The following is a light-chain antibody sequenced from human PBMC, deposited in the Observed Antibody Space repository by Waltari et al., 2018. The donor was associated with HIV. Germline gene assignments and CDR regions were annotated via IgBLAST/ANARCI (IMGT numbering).Light chain of an antibody. CDR3: CSYAGSFWV. CDR1: TSAVGGYNY. V-gene: IGLV2-11*01. CDR2: DVS. Sequence: QSALTQPRSVSGSPGQPVTIPCTGPTSAVGGYNYVSWYQQHPGKAPKLMIYDVSQRPSGVPDRFSGSKSGNTASLTISGLQAEDEADYYCCSYAGSFWVFGGGTKLTVL. J-gene: IGLJ3*02.